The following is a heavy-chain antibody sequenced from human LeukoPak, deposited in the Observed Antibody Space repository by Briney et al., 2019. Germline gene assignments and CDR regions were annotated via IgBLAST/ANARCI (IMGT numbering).Heavy chain of an antibody. V-gene: IGHV3-23*01. J-gene: IGHJ4*02. Sequence: GGSLRLSCAASGFTFSSYATSWVRQAPGKGLEWVSAISGSGGSTYYADSVKGRFTISRDNSKNTLYLQMNSLRAEDTAVYYCSIGPQRYCSGGYCYGDYWGQGTLVTVSS. CDR2: ISGSGGST. CDR3: SIGPQRYCSGGYCYGDY. CDR1: GFTFSSYA. D-gene: IGHD2-15*01.